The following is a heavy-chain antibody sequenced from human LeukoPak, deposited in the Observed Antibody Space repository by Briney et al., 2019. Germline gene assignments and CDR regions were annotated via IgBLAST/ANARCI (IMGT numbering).Heavy chain of an antibody. D-gene: IGHD1-26*01. CDR1: GFSFSVFW. V-gene: IGHV3-74*01. CDR3: ARDGVGSLPLDY. Sequence: GGSLRLSCAASGFSFSVFWMHWVRQAPGKGPVWVSRIKTDGSITDYADSVKGRFTISRDNAKNTVYLQMNSLRAEDTAVYYCARDGVGSLPLDYWGQGTLVIVSS. CDR2: IKTDGSIT. J-gene: IGHJ4*02.